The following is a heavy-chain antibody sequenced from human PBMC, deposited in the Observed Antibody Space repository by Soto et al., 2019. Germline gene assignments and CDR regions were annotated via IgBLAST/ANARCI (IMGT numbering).Heavy chain of an antibody. V-gene: IGHV3-23*01. CDR3: ARAKPFFDDSSGYPDAFDI. CDR1: GFTFSSYA. J-gene: IGHJ3*02. Sequence: GGSLRLSCAASGFTFSSYAMSWVRQAPGKGLEWVSAISGSGGSTYYADSVKGRFTITRDNSKNTLYLQMNSLRAEDTAVYYCARAKPFFDDSSGYPDAFDIWGQGTMVTVSS. D-gene: IGHD3-22*01. CDR2: ISGSGGST.